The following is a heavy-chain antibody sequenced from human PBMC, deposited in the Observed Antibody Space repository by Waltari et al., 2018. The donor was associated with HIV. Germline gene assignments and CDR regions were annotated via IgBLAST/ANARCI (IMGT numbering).Heavy chain of an antibody. CDR1: GYSFTSYW. J-gene: IGHJ5*02. V-gene: IGHV5-51*01. Sequence: EVQLVQSGAEVKKPGESLKISCKGSGYSFTSYWIGWVRQMPGKGLEWMGIIYRGDAGTRYSPSCQGQVTISADKSISTAYRQWSSLKASDTAMYYCARRGGSAYNWFDPWGQGTLVTISS. CDR2: IYRGDAGT. CDR3: ARRGGSAYNWFDP. D-gene: IGHD3-10*01.